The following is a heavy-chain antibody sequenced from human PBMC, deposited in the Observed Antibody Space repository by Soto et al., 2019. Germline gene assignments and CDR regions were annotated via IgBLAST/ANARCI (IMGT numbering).Heavy chain of an antibody. CDR1: GFDFGSFG. J-gene: IGHJ6*02. Sequence: SVKVSCKASGFDFGSFGIQFLRQTRGRGLEWIGWIVVASGRTNYARQFQGRVAFSRDMSSTTAYMDLYDLKSDDTAVYFCSADHPHTAIGWPVWGQGTAVTVSS. V-gene: IGHV1-58*02. CDR3: SADHPHTAIGWPV. CDR2: IVVASGRT.